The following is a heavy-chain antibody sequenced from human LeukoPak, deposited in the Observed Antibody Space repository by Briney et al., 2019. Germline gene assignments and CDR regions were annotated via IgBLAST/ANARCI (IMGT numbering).Heavy chain of an antibody. CDR2: IYYSGST. J-gene: IGHJ6*03. CDR1: GGSLSSYY. V-gene: IGHV4-59*01. D-gene: IGHD3-10*01. CDR3: ARELPITMVRGVPYYYMDV. Sequence: SETLSLTCTVSGGSLSSYYWSWIRQPPGKGLEWIGYIYYSGSTNYNPSLKSLVTISVYTSKNQFSLQLSSVTAADTAVYYCARELPITMVRGVPYYYMDVWGKGTPVTVSS.